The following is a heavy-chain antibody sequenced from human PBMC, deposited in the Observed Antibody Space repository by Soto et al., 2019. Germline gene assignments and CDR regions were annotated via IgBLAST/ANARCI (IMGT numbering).Heavy chain of an antibody. V-gene: IGHV2-70*12. Sequence: ESGPTLVNPTQTLTLTCTFSGFSLSSTGMCVSWIRQPPGKALEWLATIDWDEDKYYSTSLKTRLTLSRDTSKNQVVLTMTNMDPVDTATYYCAHVTASGIYYYYGMDVWGQGTTVTVSS. J-gene: IGHJ6*02. CDR3: AHVTASGIYYYYGMDV. CDR1: GFSLSSTGMC. CDR2: IDWDEDK. D-gene: IGHD6-13*01.